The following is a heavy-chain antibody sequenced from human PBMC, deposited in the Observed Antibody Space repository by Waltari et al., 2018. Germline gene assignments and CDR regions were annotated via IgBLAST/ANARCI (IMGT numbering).Heavy chain of an antibody. CDR1: GFTFGTYS. J-gene: IGHJ6*03. CDR3: AREAGYYMDV. Sequence: EVQLVELGGGLVKPGGSLRPSWAALGFTFGTYSMNWVRQAPGKGLEWVSSISSSSSYIYYADSVKGRFTISRDNAKNSLYLQMNSLRAEDTAVYYCAREAGYYMDVWGKGTTVTVSS. CDR2: ISSSSSYI. V-gene: IGHV3-21*01.